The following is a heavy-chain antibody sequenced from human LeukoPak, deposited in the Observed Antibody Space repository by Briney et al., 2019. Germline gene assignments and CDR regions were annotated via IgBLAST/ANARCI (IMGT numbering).Heavy chain of an antibody. Sequence: ASVKVSCKASGYTFTGYYMHWVRQAPGQGHEWMGWINPNSGGTNYAQKFQGRVTMTRDTSISTAYMELSRLRSDDTAVYYCARDNLGYCTNGVCYTGDFDYWGQGTLVTLSS. D-gene: IGHD2-8*01. CDR2: INPNSGGT. J-gene: IGHJ4*02. V-gene: IGHV1-2*02. CDR1: GYTFTGYY. CDR3: ARDNLGYCTNGVCYTGDFDY.